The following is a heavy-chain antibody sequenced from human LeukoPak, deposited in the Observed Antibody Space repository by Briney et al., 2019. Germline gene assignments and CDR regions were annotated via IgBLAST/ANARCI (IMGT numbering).Heavy chain of an antibody. V-gene: IGHV3-74*01. D-gene: IGHD3-9*01. CDR3: QKTAYDILTGYPTFDY. Sequence: GGSLRLSCAAPGFPFSSSWMHWVRQAPGKGLMCVSRPNSDGSSTSYADSVKRRFTISRDNAKNTLYLQMNSLRAEDTVLYFRQKTAYDILTGYPTFDYWGQGTLVTVSS. J-gene: IGHJ4*02. CDR1: GFPFSSSW. CDR2: PNSDGSST.